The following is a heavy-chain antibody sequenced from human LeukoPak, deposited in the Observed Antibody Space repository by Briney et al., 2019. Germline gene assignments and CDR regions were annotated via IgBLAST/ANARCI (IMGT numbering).Heavy chain of an antibody. CDR3: ARSTYSSGWYYRSRGFDY. Sequence: PSETLSLTCTVSGCSISSYYWSWIRQPPGKGLEWIGYIYYSGSTNYNPSLKSRVTISVDTSKNQFSLKLSSVTAADTAVYYCARSTYSSGWYYRSRGFDYWGQGTLVTVSS. D-gene: IGHD6-19*01. J-gene: IGHJ4*02. V-gene: IGHV4-59*12. CDR1: GCSISSYY. CDR2: IYYSGST.